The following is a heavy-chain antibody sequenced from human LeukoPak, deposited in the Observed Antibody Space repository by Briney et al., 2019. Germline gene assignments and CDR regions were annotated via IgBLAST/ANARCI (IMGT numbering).Heavy chain of an antibody. CDR1: GYTFTSYD. CDR2: MNPNSGNT. J-gene: IGHJ4*02. D-gene: IGHD1-26*01. Sequence: ASVKVSCKASGYTFTSYDINWVRQATGQGLEWMGWMNPNSGNTGYAQKFQGRVTITRNTSIGTAYMELSSLRSEDTAVYYCARVLGIVGATTGFNYWGQGTLVTVSS. V-gene: IGHV1-8*03. CDR3: ARVLGIVGATTGFNY.